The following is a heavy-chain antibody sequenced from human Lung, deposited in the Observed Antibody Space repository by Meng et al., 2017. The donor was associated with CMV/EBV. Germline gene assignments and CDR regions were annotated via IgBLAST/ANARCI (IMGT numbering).Heavy chain of an antibody. V-gene: IGHV4-39*01. J-gene: IGHJ5*02. CDR1: GGSIRSHGSC. CDR3: ASPSPHYET. Sequence: SLTCRCSGGSIRSHGSCWGWVREPPGKGLEWIGSIYYTGNTYQNPSLKSRVIMSVDTSKNQFSLELTSVTAADTAVYYCASPSPHYETWGQGTLVTVSS. CDR2: IYYTGNT. D-gene: IGHD4-17*01.